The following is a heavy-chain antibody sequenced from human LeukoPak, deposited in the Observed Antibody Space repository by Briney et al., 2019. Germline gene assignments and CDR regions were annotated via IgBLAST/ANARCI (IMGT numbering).Heavy chain of an antibody. D-gene: IGHD2-21*01. CDR2: IYDSGST. V-gene: IGHV4-59*01. Sequence: SETLSLTRTLSGSSISSYYWSSIREPPRKGGECSWDIYDSGSTNYNPSLKRRLTISVDTSKNQFSLKLSSVTAADTAVYYRARTGGSVMIDYWGQGTLVTVSS. CDR1: GSSISSYY. J-gene: IGHJ4*02. CDR3: ARTGGSVMIDY.